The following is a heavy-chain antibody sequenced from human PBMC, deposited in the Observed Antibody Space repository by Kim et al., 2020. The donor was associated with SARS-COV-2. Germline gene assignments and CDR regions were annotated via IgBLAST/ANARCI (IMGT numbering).Heavy chain of an antibody. Sequence: GESLKISCRGSGYTFNTYWIGWVRHMPGKGLEWMAIFYPADSDTKYSPSFQGQVTVSADKSISTAYLQWSSLKASDSAIYYCARGSRRVAPRRTNNFYYYGLDVWGQGTTVTVSS. CDR2: FYPADSDT. CDR3: ARGSRRVAPRRTNNFYYYGLDV. CDR1: GYTFNTYW. J-gene: IGHJ6*02. V-gene: IGHV5-51*01. D-gene: IGHD6-6*01.